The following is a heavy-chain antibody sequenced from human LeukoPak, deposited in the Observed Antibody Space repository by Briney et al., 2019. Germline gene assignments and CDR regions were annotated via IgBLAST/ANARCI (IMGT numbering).Heavy chain of an antibody. J-gene: IGHJ5*02. D-gene: IGHD6-13*01. CDR1: GYSISSGYY. CDR3: ARVKGIAAAGGDVWFDP. CDR2: IYHSGST. Sequence: SETLSLTCTVSGYSISSGYYWGWIRQPPGKGLEWIGSIYHSGSTNYNPSLKSRVTISVDTSKNQFSLKLSSVTAADTAVYYCARVKGIAAAGGDVWFDPWGQGTLVTVSS. V-gene: IGHV4-38-2*02.